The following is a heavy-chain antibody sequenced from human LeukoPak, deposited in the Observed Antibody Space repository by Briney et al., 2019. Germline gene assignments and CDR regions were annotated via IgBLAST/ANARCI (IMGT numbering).Heavy chain of an antibody. Sequence: GSSLRLSCAASGFTFSTYAMNWVCQAPGKGLEWVAVISYDGSNKYYADSVKGRFTISRDNAKNTLYLHMNSLRGEDTAVYYCARFYGGSAFDIWGQGTMVTVSS. CDR1: GFTFSTYA. CDR2: ISYDGSNK. CDR3: ARFYGGSAFDI. D-gene: IGHD3-16*01. V-gene: IGHV3-30-3*01. J-gene: IGHJ3*02.